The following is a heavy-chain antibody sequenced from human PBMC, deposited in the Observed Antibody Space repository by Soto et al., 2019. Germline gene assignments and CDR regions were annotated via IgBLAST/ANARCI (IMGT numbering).Heavy chain of an antibody. CDR2: VYYRGRS. V-gene: IGHV4-39*01. J-gene: IGHJ4*02. D-gene: IGHD2-8*01. Sequence: SETLSLTXGVSGGSISSINWWSWVRQTPGKGLEWIGSVYYRGRSYSKSSVKSRVTISVDTSKNQFSLNLNSVTASDTAVYFCVSQRTSVLTQAYFDYWGPGALVTVSS. CDR3: VSQRTSVLTQAYFDY. CDR1: GGSISSINW.